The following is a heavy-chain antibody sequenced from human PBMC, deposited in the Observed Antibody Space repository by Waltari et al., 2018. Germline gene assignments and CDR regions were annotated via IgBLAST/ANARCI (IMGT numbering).Heavy chain of an antibody. CDR1: GYTFTSYD. V-gene: IGHV1-8*01. J-gene: IGHJ4*02. CDR2: MNPNSGNT. CDR3: AREMGSQIVVVPAADYSGFDY. Sequence: QVQLVQSGAEVKKPGASVKVSCKASGYTFTSYDINWVRQATGQGLEWMGWMNPNSGNTGYAQKFQGRVTMTRNTSISTAYMELSSLRSEDTAVYYCAREMGSQIVVVPAADYSGFDYWGQGTLVTVSS. D-gene: IGHD2-2*01.